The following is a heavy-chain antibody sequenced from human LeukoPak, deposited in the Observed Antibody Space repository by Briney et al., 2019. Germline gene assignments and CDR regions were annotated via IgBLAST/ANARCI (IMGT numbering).Heavy chain of an antibody. CDR1: GFTFSSYA. CDR2: INHSGST. V-gene: IGHV4-34*01. CDR3: ARGLTGLTRGVIGD. J-gene: IGHJ4*02. Sequence: GSLRLSCAASGFTFSSYAMSWIRQPPGKGLEWIGEINHSGSTNDNPSLKSRVTISVDTSKNQFSLKLSSVTAADTAVYYCARGLTGLTRGVIGDWGQGNLVTVSS. D-gene: IGHD3-10*01.